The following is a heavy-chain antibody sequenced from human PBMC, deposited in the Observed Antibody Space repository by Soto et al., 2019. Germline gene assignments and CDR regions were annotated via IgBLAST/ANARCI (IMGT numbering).Heavy chain of an antibody. D-gene: IGHD6-19*01. V-gene: IGHV3-48*02. CDR1: GFTFSNFN. CDR3: GRGRPSGQWLVSYFYYGMDV. CDR2: ISSNSNNI. Sequence: PGGSLRLSCAASGFTFSNFNVNWVRQAPGKGLEWVSYISSNSNNIYYADSVKGRFTISRDNAKNSLFLQMNSLRDEDTAVYYFGRGRPSGQWLVSYFYYGMDVWGQGTTVTVSS. J-gene: IGHJ6*02.